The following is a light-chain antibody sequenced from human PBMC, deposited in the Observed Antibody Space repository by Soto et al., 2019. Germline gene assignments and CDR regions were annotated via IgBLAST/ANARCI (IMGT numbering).Light chain of an antibody. CDR1: QSVSSSY. J-gene: IGKJ5*01. V-gene: IGKV3-20*01. CDR3: QQYGSAIT. CDR2: GAS. Sequence: EIVLTQSPGTLSLSPGERATLSCRASQSVSSSYLAWYQQKPGQAPRLLIYGASSRATGIPDRFSGSGCGTVITTTISMLEPEYFAVDYCQQYGSAITFGQGTRLQIK.